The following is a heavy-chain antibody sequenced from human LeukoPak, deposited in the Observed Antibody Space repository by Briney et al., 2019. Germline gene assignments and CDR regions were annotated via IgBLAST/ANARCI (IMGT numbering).Heavy chain of an antibody. D-gene: IGHD5-18*01. CDR1: GFTFNTYW. J-gene: IGHJ4*02. CDR2: ILNDGGST. V-gene: IGHV3-74*01. Sequence: HSGGSLRLSCAASGFTFNTYWMHWVRQAPGEGPVWVAHILNDGGSTSYADSVKGRFIISRDNAKNTLSLQMNSLRAEDTAVYYCVRHNYGYDYWGQGTPVTVSS. CDR3: VRHNYGYDY.